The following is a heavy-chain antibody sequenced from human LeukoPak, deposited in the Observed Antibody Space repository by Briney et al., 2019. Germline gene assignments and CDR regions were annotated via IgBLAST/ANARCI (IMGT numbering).Heavy chain of an antibody. CDR3: ARGGGYSYGSFDY. Sequence: PGGSLRLSCAASGFTFSSYSMNWVRQAPGKGLEWVSSISSRSSYIDYADSLKGRFTISRDNAKNTLYLQMNSLRAEDTAVYYCARGGGYSYGSFDYWGQGTLVTVSS. CDR1: GFTFSSYS. J-gene: IGHJ4*02. D-gene: IGHD5-18*01. CDR2: ISSRSSYI. V-gene: IGHV3-21*01.